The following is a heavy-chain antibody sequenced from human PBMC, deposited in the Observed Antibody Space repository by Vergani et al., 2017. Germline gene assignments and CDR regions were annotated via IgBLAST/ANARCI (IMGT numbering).Heavy chain of an antibody. CDR1: ESSFGNYW. CDR2: IYPADSDT. J-gene: IGHJ4*02. D-gene: IGHD1-1*01. V-gene: IGHV5-51*01. CDR3: ARHTTYTYS. Sequence: EVELVQSGPEMRKPGESLKISCKCFESSFGNYWIGWVRQLPGKGLEWRGIIYPADSDTRYSPSFQGQVTISADKSISTAFLQWDSLKASDTALYYCARHTTYTYSWGQGTLVTVSS.